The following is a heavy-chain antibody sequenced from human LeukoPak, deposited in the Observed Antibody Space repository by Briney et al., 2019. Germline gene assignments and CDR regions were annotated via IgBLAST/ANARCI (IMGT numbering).Heavy chain of an antibody. CDR1: GYTFTSYY. CDR3: ARVDTAMVTIDY. Sequence: ASVKVSCKASGYTFTSYYMHWVRQAPGQGLEWMGIINPSGGSTSYAQKFQGRVTMTRNTSISTAYMELSSLRSEDTAVYYCARVDTAMVTIDYWGQGTLVTVSS. V-gene: IGHV1-46*01. D-gene: IGHD5-18*01. J-gene: IGHJ4*02. CDR2: INPSGGST.